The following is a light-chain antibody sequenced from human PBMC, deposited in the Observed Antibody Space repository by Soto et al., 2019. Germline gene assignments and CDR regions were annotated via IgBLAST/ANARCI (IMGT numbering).Light chain of an antibody. V-gene: IGKV3-15*01. J-gene: IGKJ1*01. CDR2: GAS. CDR1: QSVSSN. Sequence: EIVITQSPATVSVSPGERATLSCRASQSVSSNLAWYQQKPGQAPRLLIYGASTRATGIPARFSGSGSGTEFTLTISSLQPDDFATYYCQQYNTYLTFGQGTKVDIK. CDR3: QQYNTYLT.